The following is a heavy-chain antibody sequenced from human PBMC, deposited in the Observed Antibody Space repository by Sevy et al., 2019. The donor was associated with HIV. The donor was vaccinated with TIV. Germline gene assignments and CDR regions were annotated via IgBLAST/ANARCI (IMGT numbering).Heavy chain of an antibody. J-gene: IGHJ4*02. V-gene: IGHV3-30*04. D-gene: IGHD3-22*01. CDR1: GFTFSTYA. Sequence: GGSLRLSCTASGFTFSTYAMYWVRQAPGKGLEWVAVISDDGNNKDYADSVKGRFTVSRDNSKNTLYLQMYSLRAEDTAVYCCASHYYDTTGYYYPLDYWGQGTLVTVSS. CDR3: ASHYYDTTGYYYPLDY. CDR2: ISDDGNNK.